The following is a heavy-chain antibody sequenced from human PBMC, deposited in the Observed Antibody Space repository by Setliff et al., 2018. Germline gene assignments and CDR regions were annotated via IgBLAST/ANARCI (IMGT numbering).Heavy chain of an antibody. CDR1: GGPINSDRYY. CDR2: MYSSGST. J-gene: IGHJ6*03. V-gene: IGHV4-39*01. CDR3: ARQPYSTTYYYYYYYMDI. Sequence: PSETLSLTCTVSGGPINSDRYYWGWIRQPPGKGLEWIGSMYSSGSTYYNPSLKSRVTISVDTSKNQFSLNLNSVTAADTAVYYCARQPYSTTYYYYYYYMDIWGKGTTVTVSS. D-gene: IGHD6-13*01.